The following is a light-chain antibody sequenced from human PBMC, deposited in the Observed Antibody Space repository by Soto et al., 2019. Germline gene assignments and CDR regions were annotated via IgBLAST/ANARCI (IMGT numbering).Light chain of an antibody. CDR2: DGG. V-gene: IGLV2-23*01. Sequence: QSALTQPASVSGSPGQSITISCTGTSSDVGSSILVSWYQQHPGKAPTLIIFDGGRRPSGVSGRFSGSKSGNTASLTISGLEAGDEADYYCCSFVRSSTFYVFGTGTELTVL. J-gene: IGLJ1*01. CDR1: SSDVGSSIL. CDR3: CSFVRSSTFYV.